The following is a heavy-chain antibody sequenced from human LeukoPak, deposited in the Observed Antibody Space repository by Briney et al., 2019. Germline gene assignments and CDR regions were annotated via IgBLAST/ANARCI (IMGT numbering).Heavy chain of an antibody. CDR1: GGSISSSNW. Sequence: SETLSLTCAVSGGSISSSNWWSWVRQPPGKGLEWIGEIYHSGSTNYNPSLKSRVTISVDTSKNQFSLKLSSVTAADTAVYYCARGGTLYSGYDYGHYFDYWGQGTLVTVSS. D-gene: IGHD5-12*01. CDR2: IYHSGST. CDR3: ARGGTLYSGYDYGHYFDY. V-gene: IGHV4-4*02. J-gene: IGHJ4*02.